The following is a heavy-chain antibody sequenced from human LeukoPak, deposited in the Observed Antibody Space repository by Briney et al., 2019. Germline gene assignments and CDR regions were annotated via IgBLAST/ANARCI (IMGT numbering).Heavy chain of an antibody. CDR3: ASYYGSGTYSGYVDY. D-gene: IGHD3-10*01. V-gene: IGHV4-59*01. Sequence: PSETLSLTCAVSGGSLNNYHWSWIRQPPGKGLEWIGCIHHSGSTNYNPSLNSRVTMSVDTSKNQFSLRLSSVTAADTAVYYCASYYGSGTYSGYVDYWGQGTLVTV. CDR1: GGSLNNYH. J-gene: IGHJ4*02. CDR2: IHHSGST.